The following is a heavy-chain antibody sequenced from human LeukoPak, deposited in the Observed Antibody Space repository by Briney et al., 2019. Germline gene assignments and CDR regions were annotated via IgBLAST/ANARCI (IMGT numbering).Heavy chain of an antibody. CDR1: GYSISSGYD. J-gene: IGHJ5*02. D-gene: IGHD6-13*01. Sequence: SETLSLTCTVSGYSISSGYDWGWIRQPPGKGLEWIGSIYHSGSTFYNPSLQSRVTISVDTSKNQFSLELSSVTAADTAVYYCARRAAAGTERFDPWGQGTLVTVSS. CDR3: ARRAAAGTERFDP. V-gene: IGHV4-38-2*02. CDR2: IYHSGST.